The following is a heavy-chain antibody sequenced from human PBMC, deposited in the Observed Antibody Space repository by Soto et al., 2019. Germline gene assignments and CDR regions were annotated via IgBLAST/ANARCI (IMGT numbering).Heavy chain of an antibody. Sequence: PGESLKISCKGSGYSFTSYWIGWVRQMPGKGLEWMGIIYPGDSDTRYSPSFQGQVTISADKSISTAYLQWSSLKASDTAMYYCATGGVVVTANYHYYGMDVWGQGTTVTVSS. CDR2: IYPGDSDT. J-gene: IGHJ6*02. CDR1: GYSFTSYW. D-gene: IGHD2-21*02. CDR3: ATGGVVVTANYHYYGMDV. V-gene: IGHV5-51*01.